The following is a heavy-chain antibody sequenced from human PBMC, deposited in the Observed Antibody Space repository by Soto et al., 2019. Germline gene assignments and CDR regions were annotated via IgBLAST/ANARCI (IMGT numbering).Heavy chain of an antibody. Sequence: ASVKVSCKASRGTFSSYAMSWVRQAPEQGLEWMGGIIPIFGTANYAQKFQGRVTITADKSTSTAYMELSSLRSEDKAVYYCAFNYYDSSGYFDVYYYYGMDVWGQGTTVTVSS. CDR1: RGTFSSYA. D-gene: IGHD3-22*01. V-gene: IGHV1-69*06. CDR3: AFNYYDSSGYFDVYYYYGMDV. J-gene: IGHJ6*02. CDR2: IIPIFGTA.